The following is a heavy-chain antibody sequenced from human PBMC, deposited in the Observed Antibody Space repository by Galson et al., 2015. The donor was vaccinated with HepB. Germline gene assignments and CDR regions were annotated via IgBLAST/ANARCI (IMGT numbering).Heavy chain of an antibody. V-gene: IGHV3-23*01. J-gene: IGHJ4*02. CDR3: ARDSGWESAY. Sequence: SLRLSCAASGFIVDGSGMSWVRQAPGKGLEWVSGISASGGNTKYSHNLQGRVTITRDKSPNTVYLQMNSLRVDDTALYYCARDSGWESAYWGQGTLVTVSS. D-gene: IGHD3-10*01. CDR1: GFIVDGSG. CDR2: ISASGGNT.